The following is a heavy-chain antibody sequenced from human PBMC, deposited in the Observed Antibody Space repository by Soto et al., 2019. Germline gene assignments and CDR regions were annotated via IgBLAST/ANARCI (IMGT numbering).Heavy chain of an antibody. V-gene: IGHV1-2*02. D-gene: IGHD2-15*01. Sequence: ASVKVSCKASGYTFTGYYMHWVRQAPGQGLEWMGWINPNSGGTNYAQKFQGRVTMTRDTSISTAYMELSRLRSDDTAVYYCGRFNRYGYNYYGMDVWRQGTTVTVSS. CDR2: INPNSGGT. J-gene: IGHJ6*02. CDR3: GRFNRYGYNYYGMDV. CDR1: GYTFTGYY.